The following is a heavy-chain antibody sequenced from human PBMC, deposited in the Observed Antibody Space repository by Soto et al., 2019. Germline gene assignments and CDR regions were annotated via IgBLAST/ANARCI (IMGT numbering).Heavy chain of an antibody. V-gene: IGHV1-69*02. CDR3: ARGNCSGGSRYPMNYYYYGLVV. J-gene: IGHJ6*01. CDR2: IIPILGIA. D-gene: IGHD2-15*01. Sequence: SVKVSCKASGGTFSSYTISWVRQAPGQGLEWMGRIIPILGIANYAQKFQGRVTITADKSTSTAYMELSSLRSEDTAVYYCARGNCSGGSRYPMNYYYYGLVVW. CDR1: GGTFSSYT.